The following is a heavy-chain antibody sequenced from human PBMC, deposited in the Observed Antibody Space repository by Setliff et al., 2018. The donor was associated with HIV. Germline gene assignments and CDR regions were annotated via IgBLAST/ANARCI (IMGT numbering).Heavy chain of an antibody. J-gene: IGHJ4*01. CDR1: GYTFTSYP. D-gene: IGHD6-19*01. CDR2: INTSGGSA. Sequence: ASVKVSCKASGYTFTSYPMHWVRQAPGQGLEWMGVINTSGGSAGYAEKLRGRITMTRDTSTSTVYMDLRNLRSEDTAVYYCARNQGDSSGWYAGDYWGHGTLITVSS. CDR3: ARNQGDSSGWYAGDY. V-gene: IGHV1-46*01.